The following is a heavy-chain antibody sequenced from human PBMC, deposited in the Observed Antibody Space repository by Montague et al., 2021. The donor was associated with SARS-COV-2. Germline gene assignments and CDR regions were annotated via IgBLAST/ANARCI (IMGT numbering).Heavy chain of an antibody. CDR1: GGSFSGYY. CDR3: AREPQVGAMDY. D-gene: IGHD1-26*01. J-gene: IGHJ4*02. Sequence: SETLSLTCAVYGGSFSGYYWSWIRQPPGKGLEWIGEIYHSGSTNYNPSLKSRVTISVDTSKNQFSLRLSSVTAADTAVYHCAREPQVGAMDYWGQGTLVTVSS. V-gene: IGHV4-34*01. CDR2: IYHSGST.